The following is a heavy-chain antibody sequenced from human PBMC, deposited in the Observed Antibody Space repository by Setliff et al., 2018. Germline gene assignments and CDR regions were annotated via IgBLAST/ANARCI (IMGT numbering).Heavy chain of an antibody. CDR3: AKDVPSSWYVGHAFDI. D-gene: IGHD6-13*01. Sequence: SVKVSCKASGGTFSSYAISWVRQAPGQGFEWMGGIIPVFGTADYAQKFQGRVTITADESTTTFYMEVSSLRSDDTAVYYCAKDVPSSWYVGHAFDIWGQGTMVTVSS. CDR1: GGTFSSYA. V-gene: IGHV1-69*13. CDR2: IIPVFGTA. J-gene: IGHJ3*02.